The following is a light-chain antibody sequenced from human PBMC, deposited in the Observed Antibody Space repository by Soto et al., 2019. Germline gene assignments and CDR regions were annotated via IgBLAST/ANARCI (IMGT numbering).Light chain of an antibody. CDR3: QQRSNWPSLT. CDR1: QSISSY. V-gene: IGKV3-11*01. CDR2: DPS. Sequence: EIVLTQSPATLSLSPGERATLSCRASQSISSYLAWYQQKPGQPPRLLMYDPSTRATGIPARFSGSGSGTDFTVTISSLEPEDFAVYYCQQRSNWPSLTFGGGTKVEIK. J-gene: IGKJ4*01.